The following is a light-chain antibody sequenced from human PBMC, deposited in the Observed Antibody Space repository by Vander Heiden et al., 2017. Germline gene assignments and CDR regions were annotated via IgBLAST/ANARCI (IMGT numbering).Light chain of an antibody. CDR3: PTGDASLSAWV. J-gene: IGLJ3*02. V-gene: IGLV1-51*02. CDR1: SSNNGCNS. CDR2: ENI. Sequence: QSVLTQPPSVSAAPGQKVTISCPGGSSNNGCNSVSWYQHRPGTAPNLLVYENIKRPSWIPDRFSGSKSGTSATLGITGLQTGDAADYYCPTGDASLSAWVFGGGTKLTVL.